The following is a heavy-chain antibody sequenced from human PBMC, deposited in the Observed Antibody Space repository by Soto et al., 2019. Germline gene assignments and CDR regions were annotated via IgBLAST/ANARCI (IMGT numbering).Heavy chain of an antibody. V-gene: IGHV3-64*01. Sequence: GGSLRLSCAASGFTFSSYAMYWVRQAPGKGLEYVSAISSNGGSTYYANSVKGRFTISRDNSKNTLYLQMGSLRAEDMAVYYCAKTTVTTPYYYGMDVWGQGTTVTVSS. D-gene: IGHD4-17*01. CDR3: AKTTVTTPYYYGMDV. CDR2: ISSNGGST. CDR1: GFTFSSYA. J-gene: IGHJ6*02.